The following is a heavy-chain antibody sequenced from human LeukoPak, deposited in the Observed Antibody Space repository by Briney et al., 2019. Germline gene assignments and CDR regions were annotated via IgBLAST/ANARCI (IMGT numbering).Heavy chain of an antibody. D-gene: IGHD3-22*01. CDR1: GFTFKNAW. V-gene: IGHV3-30-3*01. J-gene: IGHJ4*02. Sequence: PGGSLRLSCAASGFTFKNAWMSWVRQAPGKGLEWVAVISYDGSNKYYADSVKGRFTISRDNSKNTLYLQMNSLRAEDTAVYYCARDRYYDSSGYSDYSFHFDYWGQGTLVTVSS. CDR2: ISYDGSNK. CDR3: ARDRYYDSSGYSDYSFHFDY.